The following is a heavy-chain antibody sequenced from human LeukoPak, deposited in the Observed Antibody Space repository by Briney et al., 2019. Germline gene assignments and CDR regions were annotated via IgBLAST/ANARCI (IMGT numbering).Heavy chain of an antibody. V-gene: IGHV3-7*01. CDR1: GFTFSNYW. D-gene: IGHD1-14*01. CDR3: ARKTGDC. Sequence: PGGSLRLSCAASGFTFSNYWMSWVRQAPGKGLEWVANVKQDGSTKYYVDSVKGRFTISRDNAKNSLYLQMNSLRVEDTAVYYCARKTGDCWGQGTLVIVSS. J-gene: IGHJ4*02. CDR2: VKQDGSTK.